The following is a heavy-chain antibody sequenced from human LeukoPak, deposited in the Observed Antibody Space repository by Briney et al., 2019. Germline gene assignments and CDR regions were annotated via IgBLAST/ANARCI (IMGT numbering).Heavy chain of an antibody. Sequence: GSSVKVSCKASGGTFSSYAISWVRQAPGQGLEWMGRIIPILGTANYAQKFQGRVTITTDESTSTAYMELSSLRSEDTAVYYCARGRGYSYGYADYWGQGTLVTVSS. CDR2: IIPILGTA. CDR1: GGTFSSYA. D-gene: IGHD5-18*01. CDR3: ARGRGYSYGYADY. V-gene: IGHV1-69*11. J-gene: IGHJ4*02.